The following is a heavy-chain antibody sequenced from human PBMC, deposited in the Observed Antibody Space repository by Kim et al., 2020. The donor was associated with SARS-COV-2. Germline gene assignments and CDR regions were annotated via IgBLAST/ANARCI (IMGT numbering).Heavy chain of an antibody. J-gene: IGHJ4*02. CDR3: ARDQSAGYSSSWNDY. V-gene: IGHV3-30*07. Sequence: ADSGKGRFTISRDNSKNTLYLQMNSLRAEDTAVYYGARDQSAGYSSSWNDYWGQGTLVTVSS. D-gene: IGHD6-13*01.